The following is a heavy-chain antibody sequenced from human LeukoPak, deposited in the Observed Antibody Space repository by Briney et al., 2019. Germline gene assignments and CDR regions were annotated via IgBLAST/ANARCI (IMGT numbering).Heavy chain of an antibody. J-gene: IGHJ3*02. Sequence: SVKVSCKASGYTFTSYGISWVRQAPGQGLEWMGGIIPIFGTANYAQKFQGRVTITADESTSTAYMELSSLRSEDTAVYYCARDHSSSHDAFDIWGQGTMVTVSS. V-gene: IGHV1-69*13. CDR1: GYTFTSYG. CDR2: IIPIFGTA. D-gene: IGHD6-13*01. CDR3: ARDHSSSHDAFDI.